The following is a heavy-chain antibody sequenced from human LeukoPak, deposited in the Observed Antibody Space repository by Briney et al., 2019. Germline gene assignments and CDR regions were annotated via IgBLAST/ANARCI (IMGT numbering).Heavy chain of an antibody. J-gene: IGHJ4*02. CDR1: GYTFTDYY. Sequence: ASVKVSCKTSGYTFTDYYMHWVRQAPGQGLEWMGWINPNSGGTIFAQKFQGRVTMTRDTSINTAYMELSRLRSDDTAVYYCARAVGYYYDSSGYYPADYWGQGTLVTVSS. CDR2: INPNSGGT. D-gene: IGHD3-22*01. V-gene: IGHV1-2*02. CDR3: ARAVGYYYDSSGYYPADY.